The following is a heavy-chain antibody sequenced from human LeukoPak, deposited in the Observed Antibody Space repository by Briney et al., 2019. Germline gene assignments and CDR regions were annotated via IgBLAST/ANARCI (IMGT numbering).Heavy chain of an antibody. D-gene: IGHD6-19*01. CDR3: ARAYVRIAVAGTLNWFDP. CDR1: GGSISSGSYY. J-gene: IGHJ5*02. Sequence: SETLSLTCTVSGGSISSGSYYWSWIRQPAGKGLEWIGRIYTSGSTNYDPSLKSRVTISVDTSKNQFSLKLSSVTAADTAVYYCARAYVRIAVAGTLNWFDPWGQGTLVTVSS. V-gene: IGHV4-61*02. CDR2: IYTSGST.